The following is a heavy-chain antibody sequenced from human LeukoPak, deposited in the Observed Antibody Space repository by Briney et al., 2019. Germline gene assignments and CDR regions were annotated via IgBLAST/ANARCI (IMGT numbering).Heavy chain of an antibody. CDR3: ATHRLESHDIQFDY. D-gene: IGHD1-1*01. Sequence: PGGSLRLSCTVSGLPFSDYALNWVRQLPGKGLEWVGFIRISAYGATTEYSVPGRDRFSISRDDSKSLVYLQMNTLKTEDTAVYYCATHRLESHDIQFDYWGQGAQVTVSS. CDR1: GLPFSDYA. J-gene: IGHJ4*02. V-gene: IGHV3-49*04. CDR2: IRISAYGATT.